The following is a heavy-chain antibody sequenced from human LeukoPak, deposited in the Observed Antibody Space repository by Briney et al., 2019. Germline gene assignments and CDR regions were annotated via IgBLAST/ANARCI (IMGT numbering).Heavy chain of an antibody. CDR3: ATATNGRHYDY. CDR2: IGPTGSDR. J-gene: IGHJ4*02. V-gene: IGHV3-21*06. CDR1: GLTFSTSG. Sequence: GGSLRLSCTASGLTFSTSGFNWVRQSPGKGLEWVASIGPTGSDRYHADSIKGRFTISRDNANNFLYLQMNSLRAEDTAVYYCATATNGRHYDYWGQGTLLTVSS. D-gene: IGHD2-8*01.